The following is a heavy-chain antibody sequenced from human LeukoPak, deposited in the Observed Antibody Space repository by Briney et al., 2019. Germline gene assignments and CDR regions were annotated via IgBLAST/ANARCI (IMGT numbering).Heavy chain of an antibody. CDR3: ARIWRYSSGDGIVDY. CDR1: GFIFSSYW. Sequence: QPGGSLRLSCAASGFIFSSYWMHWVRQAPGKGLVWVSRMNSDGSSTNYADSVKGRFTISRDNAKNTLYLQMNSLRAEDTAVYYCARIWRYSSGDGIVDYWGQGTLVTVSS. J-gene: IGHJ4*02. V-gene: IGHV3-74*01. CDR2: MNSDGSST. D-gene: IGHD6-19*01.